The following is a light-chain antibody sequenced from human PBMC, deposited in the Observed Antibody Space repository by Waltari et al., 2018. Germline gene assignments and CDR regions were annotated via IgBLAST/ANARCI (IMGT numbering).Light chain of an antibody. CDR1: QSVDDY. V-gene: IGKV3-11*01. J-gene: IGKJ1*01. CDR2: DAS. Sequence: VLTQSPATLSLSPGKRATLPCRASQSVDDYMAWYQQKPGQSPRLLIYDASNRATGIPIRFSGSGFGTDFTLTISSLEPDDFAHYYCQQRRNWPPTFGQGTKVEIK. CDR3: QQRRNWPPT.